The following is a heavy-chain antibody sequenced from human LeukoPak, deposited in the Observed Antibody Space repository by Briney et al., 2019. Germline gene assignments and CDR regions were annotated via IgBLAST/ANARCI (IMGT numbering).Heavy chain of an antibody. J-gene: IGHJ4*02. CDR2: ISYDGSNK. CDR3: AKFYGDHDY. Sequence: PGRSLRLSCAASGFTFSSYAMHWVRQAPGKGLEWVAVISYDGSNKYYADSVKGRFTISRDNSKNTLYLQMNSLRAEDTAVYYCAKFYGDHDYWGQGTLVTVSS. D-gene: IGHD4-17*01. CDR1: GFTFSSYA. V-gene: IGHV3-30-3*02.